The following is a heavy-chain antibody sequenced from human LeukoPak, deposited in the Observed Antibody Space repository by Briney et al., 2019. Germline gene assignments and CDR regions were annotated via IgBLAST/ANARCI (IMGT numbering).Heavy chain of an antibody. CDR1: GYTFTSYG. V-gene: IGHV1-18*01. CDR2: ISAYNGNT. D-gene: IGHD3-3*01. CDR3: ARASVYYDFWSGYYTGDY. Sequence: ASVKVSCKASGYTFTSYGISWVRQAPGQGLELMGWISAYNGNTNYAQKLQGRVTMTTDTSTSTAYMELRSLRSDDTAVYYCARASVYYDFWSGYYTGDYWGQGTLVTVSS. J-gene: IGHJ4*02.